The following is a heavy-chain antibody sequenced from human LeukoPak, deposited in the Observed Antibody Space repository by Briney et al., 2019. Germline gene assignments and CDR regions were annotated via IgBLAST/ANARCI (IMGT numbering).Heavy chain of an antibody. CDR1: GGSISSGAYS. V-gene: IGHV4-30-4*07. D-gene: IGHD4-17*01. J-gene: IGHJ4*02. Sequence: PSQTLSLTCAVSGGSISSGAYSWSCIRQPPRTGLEWIGYVYYSGGTYYNPSLKSRVTISVDTSKNQFSLKLSSVTAADTAVYYCARIPTVTFFDYWGQGTLVTVSS. CDR2: VYYSGGT. CDR3: ARIPTVTFFDY.